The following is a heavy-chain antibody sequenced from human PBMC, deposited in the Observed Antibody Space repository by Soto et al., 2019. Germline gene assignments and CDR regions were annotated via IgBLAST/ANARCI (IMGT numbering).Heavy chain of an antibody. CDR1: GFTFSSYA. CDR3: AKGPHYYGSVRQYGMDV. D-gene: IGHD3-10*01. J-gene: IGHJ6*02. Sequence: EVQLLESGGGLVQPGGSLRLSCAASGFTFSSYAMSWVRQAPGKGLEWVSAIRGSGGSTYYADSVKGRFTISRDNSKNTLYLQMNSLRAEDTAVYYCAKGPHYYGSVRQYGMDVWGQGTTVTVSS. V-gene: IGHV3-23*01. CDR2: IRGSGGST.